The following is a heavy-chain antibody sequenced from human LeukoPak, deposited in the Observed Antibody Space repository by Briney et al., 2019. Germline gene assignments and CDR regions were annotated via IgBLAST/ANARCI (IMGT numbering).Heavy chain of an antibody. Sequence: SETLSLTCTVSGGSINSYYWNWIRRPPGKGLEWIAYIHASWPTNYNPSLKSRITISVDTSKNQFSLKLSSVTAADTAVYYCARHDAGIAARPFDNWGQGTLVTVSS. CDR3: ARHDAGIAARPFDN. V-gene: IGHV4-4*09. D-gene: IGHD6-6*01. CDR2: IHASWPT. CDR1: GGSINSYY. J-gene: IGHJ4*02.